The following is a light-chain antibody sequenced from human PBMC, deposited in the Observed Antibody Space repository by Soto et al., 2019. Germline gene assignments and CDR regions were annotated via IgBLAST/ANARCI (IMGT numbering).Light chain of an antibody. V-gene: IGKV1-5*03. CDR1: QTIDRW. J-gene: IGKJ4*01. CDR2: KAS. Sequence: DIQMTQSPSTLSASVEDRVTLTCRASQTIDRWLAWYQQRPGRAPKLLIHKASTLEGGVPSRFSGSASGTEFTLTISSLQPDDFATYYCLQYIHYPLTFGGGTKVDI. CDR3: LQYIHYPLT.